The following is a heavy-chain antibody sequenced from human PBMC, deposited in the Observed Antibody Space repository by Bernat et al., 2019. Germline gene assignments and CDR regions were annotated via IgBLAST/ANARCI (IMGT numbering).Heavy chain of an antibody. Sequence: QMQLVESGGGVVQPGRSLRLSCAASGFTFSSYGMHWVRQAPGKGLEWVAVIWYDGSNKYYADSVKGRFTISRDNSKNTLYLQMNSLRAEDTAVYYCARDRRMQRLDYWGQGTLVTVSS. V-gene: IGHV3-33*01. CDR2: IWYDGSNK. CDR1: GFTFSSYG. CDR3: ARDRRMQRLDY. J-gene: IGHJ4*02.